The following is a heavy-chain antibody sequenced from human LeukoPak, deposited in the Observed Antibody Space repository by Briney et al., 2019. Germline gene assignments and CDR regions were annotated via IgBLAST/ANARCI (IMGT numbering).Heavy chain of an antibody. Sequence: PGGSLRLSCAASGFTFSSCAMSWVRQAPGKGLEWVSAISGNGGRTYYADSVKGRFTISRDNSRNTLFLQMNSLRAEDTAVYYCAKVAQMDTILGKFDNWGQGTLVTVSS. CDR3: AKVAQMDTILGKFDN. CDR2: ISGNGGRT. CDR1: GFTFSSCA. D-gene: IGHD5-24*01. V-gene: IGHV3-23*01. J-gene: IGHJ5*02.